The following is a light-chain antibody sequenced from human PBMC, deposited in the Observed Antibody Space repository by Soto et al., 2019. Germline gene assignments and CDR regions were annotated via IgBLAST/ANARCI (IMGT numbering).Light chain of an antibody. CDR3: QQYNSYSWA. J-gene: IGKJ1*01. V-gene: IGKV1-5*01. CDR2: DAS. Sequence: DIQMTQSPSTLSASVGDTVTITCRASQSLNSLLAWYQQKPGRAPKLLIYDASSLESGVPSRFSGSGSGTEFTLTISSLQPDDFATYYCQQYNSYSWAFGQGTKVDI. CDR1: QSLNSL.